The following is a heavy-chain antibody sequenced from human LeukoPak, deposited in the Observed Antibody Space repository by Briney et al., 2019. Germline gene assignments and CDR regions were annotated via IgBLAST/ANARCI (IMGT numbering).Heavy chain of an antibody. V-gene: IGHV3-74*01. CDR3: ARGPNSNWSGLDF. Sequence: GGSLRLSCTASGFSFSGHWMHWARQLPGKGLVWVSRISPTGSTTSYADSVKGRFTVSRDNAKNTLYLQVNNLRAEDTAVYYCARGPNSNWSGLDFWGQRTLLTVSS. CDR1: GFSFSGHW. CDR2: ISPTGSTT. D-gene: IGHD6-6*01. J-gene: IGHJ4*02.